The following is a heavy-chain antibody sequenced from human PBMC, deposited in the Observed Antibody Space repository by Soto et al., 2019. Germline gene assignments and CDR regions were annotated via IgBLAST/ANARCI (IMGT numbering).Heavy chain of an antibody. D-gene: IGHD4-17*01. Sequence: GGSLRLSCAASGFTFSSYAMSWVRQAPGKGLEWVSAISGSGGSTYYADTVKGRFTISGDNSKNTLYLQMNGLRAEDTAVYYCAKDPSTVTTANFDYWGQGTLVTVSS. J-gene: IGHJ4*02. CDR1: GFTFSSYA. V-gene: IGHV3-23*01. CDR3: AKDPSTVTTANFDY. CDR2: ISGSGGST.